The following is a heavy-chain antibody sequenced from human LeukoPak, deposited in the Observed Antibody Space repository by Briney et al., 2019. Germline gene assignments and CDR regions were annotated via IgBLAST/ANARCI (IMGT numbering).Heavy chain of an antibody. CDR2: INPSGGST. CDR1: GYTFTSYY. Sequence: GGSLRLSCAASGYTFTSYYMHWVRQAPGQGLEWMGIINPSGGSTSYAQKFQGRVTMTRDTSTSTVYMELSSLRSEDTAVYYCARDYYDSSSQEEYYFDYWGQGTLVTVSS. D-gene: IGHD3-22*01. J-gene: IGHJ4*02. V-gene: IGHV1-46*01. CDR3: ARDYYDSSSQEEYYFDY.